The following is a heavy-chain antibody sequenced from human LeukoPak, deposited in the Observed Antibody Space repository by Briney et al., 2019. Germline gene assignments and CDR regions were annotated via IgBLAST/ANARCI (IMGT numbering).Heavy chain of an antibody. CDR2: ISYDGSNK. Sequence: GGSLRLSCAASGFTFSSYGMHWVRQAPGKGLEWVAVISYDGSNKYYADSVKGRFTISRDNSKNTLYLQMNSLRAEGTAVYYCAKDRFTDGPSQFDYWGQGTLVTVSS. J-gene: IGHJ4*02. CDR1: GFTFSSYG. CDR3: AKDRFTDGPSQFDY. V-gene: IGHV3-30*18. D-gene: IGHD5-24*01.